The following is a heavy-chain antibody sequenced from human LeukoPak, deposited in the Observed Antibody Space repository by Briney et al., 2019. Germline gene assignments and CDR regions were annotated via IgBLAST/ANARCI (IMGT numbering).Heavy chain of an antibody. CDR3: AREQRITIFGVVISDAFDI. D-gene: IGHD3-3*01. V-gene: IGHV3-11*04. CDR1: GFTFSDYY. CDR2: ISSSGSTI. J-gene: IGHJ3*02. Sequence: GGSLRLSXAASGFTFSDYYMSWIRQAPGKGLEWVSYISSSGSTIYYADSVKGRFTISRDNAKNSLYLQMNSLRAEDTAVYYCAREQRITIFGVVISDAFDIWGQGTMVTVSS.